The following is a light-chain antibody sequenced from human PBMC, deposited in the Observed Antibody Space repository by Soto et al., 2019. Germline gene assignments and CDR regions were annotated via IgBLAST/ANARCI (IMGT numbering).Light chain of an antibody. CDR1: SSDVGSYNL. CDR3: CSYAGSSTFV. CDR2: EGS. V-gene: IGLV2-23*03. Sequence: QSALTQPASVSGSPGQSITTSCTGTSSDVGSYNLVSWYQQHPGKAPKLMIHEGSKRPSGVSNRFSGSKSGNTASLTISGLQAEDEADYYCCSYAGSSTFVFGGGTKLTVL. J-gene: IGLJ3*02.